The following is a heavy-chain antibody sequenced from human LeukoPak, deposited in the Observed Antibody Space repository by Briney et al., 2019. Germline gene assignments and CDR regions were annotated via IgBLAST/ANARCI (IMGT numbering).Heavy chain of an antibody. D-gene: IGHD3-9*01. J-gene: IGHJ4*02. CDR3: ASSRGLVSPNLY. CDR2: INPNSGDT. Sequence: ASVKVSCKTSGYTFSDYYIHWIRQAPGQGLEWVGWINPNSGDTDYAQKFQGRVTITADKSTSTAYMELSSLRSEDTAVYYCASSRGLVSPNLYWGQGTLVTVSS. V-gene: IGHV1-2*02. CDR1: GYTFSDYY.